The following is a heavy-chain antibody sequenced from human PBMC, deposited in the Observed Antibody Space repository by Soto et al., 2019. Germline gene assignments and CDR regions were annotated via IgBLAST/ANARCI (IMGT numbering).Heavy chain of an antibody. Sequence: PSETLSLTCAVSGGSISSGGYSWSWIRQPPGKGLEWIGYMYHSGSTYYNPSLKSRVTISIDRSKNQFSLKLSSVTAADTAVYYWARVQDYWGQGILVNVSS. CDR1: GGSISSGGYS. CDR3: ARVQDY. V-gene: IGHV4-30-2*01. J-gene: IGHJ4*02. CDR2: MYHSGST. D-gene: IGHD1-1*01.